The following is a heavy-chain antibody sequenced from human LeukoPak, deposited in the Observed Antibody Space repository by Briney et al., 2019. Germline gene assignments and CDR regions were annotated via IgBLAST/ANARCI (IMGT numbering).Heavy chain of an antibody. CDR2: IIPIFGTA. D-gene: IGHD3-10*01. V-gene: IGHV1-69*13. CDR3: ARDWSRELSWFDP. J-gene: IGHJ5*02. Sequence: SVKVSCKASGGTFSSYAISWVRQAPGQGLEWMGGIIPIFGTANYAQKFQGRVTITADESTSTAYMELSSLRSDDTAVYYCARDWSRELSWFDPWGQGTLVTVSS. CDR1: GGTFSSYA.